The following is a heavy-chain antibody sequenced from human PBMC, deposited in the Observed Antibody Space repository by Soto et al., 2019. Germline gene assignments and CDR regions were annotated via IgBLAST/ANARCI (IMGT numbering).Heavy chain of an antibody. Sequence: GASVKVSCKASGGTFSSYAISWVRQAPGKVLELIGGFDPDDGEIIYAQKFQGRVTMTEDTSTDTAYMELSSLRSEDTAVYYCATVEVRGPFYSYFDYWGQGTLVTVSS. CDR3: ATVEVRGPFYSYFDY. CDR2: FDPDDGEI. V-gene: IGHV1-24*01. J-gene: IGHJ4*02. D-gene: IGHD3-10*01. CDR1: GGTFSSYA.